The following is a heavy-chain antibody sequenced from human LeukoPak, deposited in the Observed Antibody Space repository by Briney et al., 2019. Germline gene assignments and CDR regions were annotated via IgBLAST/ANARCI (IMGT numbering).Heavy chain of an antibody. V-gene: IGHV4-59*01. D-gene: IGHD4-17*01. J-gene: IGHJ6*03. CDR3: ARVGTSVTSLYYYSMDV. Sequence: KPSETLSLTCTVSGGSISNYYWSWIRQPPGKGLEWLGYIYYSGSTNYNPSLKSRVTVSVDTSKNQFSLKLSSVTAADTAVYYCARVGTSVTSLYYYSMDVWGKGTTVTVSS. CDR2: IYYSGST. CDR1: GGSISNYY.